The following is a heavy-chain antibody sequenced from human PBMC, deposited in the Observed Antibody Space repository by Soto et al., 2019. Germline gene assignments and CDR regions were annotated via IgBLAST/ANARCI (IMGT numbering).Heavy chain of an antibody. CDR1: GFTFSSYA. Sequence: SLRLSCAASGFTFSSYAMSWVRQAPGKGLEWVSAISVSGGSTYYADSVKGRFTISRDNSKNTLYLQMNSLRAEDTAVYYCAKEMAVAGPRPYYFDYWGQGTLVTVSS. CDR2: ISVSGGST. V-gene: IGHV3-23*01. CDR3: AKEMAVAGPRPYYFDY. J-gene: IGHJ4*02. D-gene: IGHD6-19*01.